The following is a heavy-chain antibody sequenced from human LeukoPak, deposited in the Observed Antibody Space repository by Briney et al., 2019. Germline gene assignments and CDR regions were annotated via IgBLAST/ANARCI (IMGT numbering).Heavy chain of an antibody. CDR3: AREARQTLYYFDY. Sequence: SQTLSLTCAVSGGSISSGGYSWSWIRQPPGKGLEWIGYIYHSGSTYYNPSLKSRVTISVDRSKNQFSLKLSSVTAADTAVYYCAREARQTLYYFDYWGQGTLVTVSS. V-gene: IGHV4-30-2*01. J-gene: IGHJ4*02. D-gene: IGHD6-6*01. CDR2: IYHSGST. CDR1: GGSISSGGYS.